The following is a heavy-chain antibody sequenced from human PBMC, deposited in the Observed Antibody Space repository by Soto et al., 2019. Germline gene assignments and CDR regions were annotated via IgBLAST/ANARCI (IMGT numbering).Heavy chain of an antibody. V-gene: IGHV3-23*01. CDR2: IYGGGNGP. CDR3: AKMEGMDPWAYSFDY. Sequence: EVQVLESGGGLVQPGGSLRLSCAATGFTFSDFAMSWVRQAPGKGLEWVSRIYGGGNGPHYADSVKGRVTISGDNSKNTLHLQMNSLRAEDTAVYYCAKMEGMDPWAYSFDYWGQGTLVTVSS. D-gene: IGHD2-2*03. J-gene: IGHJ4*02. CDR1: GFTFSDFA.